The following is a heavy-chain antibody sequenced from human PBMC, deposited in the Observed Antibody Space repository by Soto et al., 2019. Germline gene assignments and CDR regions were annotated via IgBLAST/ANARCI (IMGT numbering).Heavy chain of an antibody. D-gene: IGHD3-16*02. J-gene: IGHJ4*02. CDR1: GFTFSSYG. CDR3: ARERYDYIWGSYREYYFDY. CDR2: IWYDGSNK. Sequence: GGSLRLSCAASGFTFSSYGMHWVRQAPGKGLEWVAVIWYDGSNKYYADSVKGRFTISRDNSKNTLYLQMNSLRAEDTAVYYCARERYDYIWGSYREYYFDYWGKGTLVTVSS. V-gene: IGHV3-33*01.